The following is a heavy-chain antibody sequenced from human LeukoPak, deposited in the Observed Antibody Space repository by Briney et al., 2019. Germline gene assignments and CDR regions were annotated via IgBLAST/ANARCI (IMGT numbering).Heavy chain of an antibody. Sequence: GASVKVSCKASGYTFTSYGISWVRQAPGQGLEWMGWISAYNGNTNYAQKLQGRVTMTTDTSTSTAYMELRSLRSDDTAVYYCARDPRPMTTVPLGAFDIWGQGTMVTVSS. V-gene: IGHV1-18*01. CDR1: GYTFTSYG. CDR2: ISAYNGNT. D-gene: IGHD4-17*01. J-gene: IGHJ3*02. CDR3: ARDPRPMTTVPLGAFDI.